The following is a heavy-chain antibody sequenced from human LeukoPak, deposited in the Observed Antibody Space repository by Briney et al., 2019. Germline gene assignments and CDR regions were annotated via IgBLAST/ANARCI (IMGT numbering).Heavy chain of an antibody. J-gene: IGHJ4*02. CDR3: AKDPTIFGVVIHFFDY. Sequence: GGSLRLSCAASGFTFSSYSMNWVRQAPGKGLEWVSYISSSSSTIYYADSVKGRFTISRDNSKNTLYLQMNSLRAEDTAVYYCAKDPTIFGVVIHFFDYWGQGTLVTVSS. D-gene: IGHD3-3*01. CDR2: ISSSSSTI. CDR1: GFTFSSYS. V-gene: IGHV3-48*01.